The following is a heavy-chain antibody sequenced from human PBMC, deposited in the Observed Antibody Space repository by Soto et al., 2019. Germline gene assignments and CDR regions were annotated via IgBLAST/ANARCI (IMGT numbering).Heavy chain of an antibody. V-gene: IGHV3-7*01. CDR3: ARDAAFNRFAY. Sequence: EVQLVESGGDLVQPGGSLRLSCAASGFTFTSSWMAWVRLAPGNGLEWVANIDQDGSETNYVDSVKGRFTISRDNAKNSLFLQMTSLRAEDTAVYYCARDAAFNRFAYWGQGTLVTVSS. D-gene: IGHD6-13*01. CDR2: IDQDGSET. CDR1: GFTFTSSW. J-gene: IGHJ4*02.